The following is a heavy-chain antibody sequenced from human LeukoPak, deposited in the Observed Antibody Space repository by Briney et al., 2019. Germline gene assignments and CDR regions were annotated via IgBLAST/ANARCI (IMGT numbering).Heavy chain of an antibody. CDR3: AKEIIVGYDFWSGHQPTYNWFDP. V-gene: IGHV3-23*01. Sequence: SGGSLRLSCAASGFTFSSYAMSWVRQARGKGLEWVSAISCSGGSTYYGDSVKGRFTISRDNSKNTLYLQMNSLRAEDTAVYYCAKEIIVGYDFWSGHQPTYNWFDPWGQGTLVTVSS. CDR1: GFTFSSYA. CDR2: ISCSGGST. D-gene: IGHD3-3*01. J-gene: IGHJ5*02.